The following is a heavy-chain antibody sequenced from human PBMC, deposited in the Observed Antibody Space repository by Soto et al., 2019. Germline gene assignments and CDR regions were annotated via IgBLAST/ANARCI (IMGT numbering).Heavy chain of an antibody. J-gene: IGHJ5*02. D-gene: IGHD3-10*01. CDR1: GYGFSIYG. Sequence: VSVNVSCKAAGYGFSIYGISWVRQAPGQGLEWMGWISAYNGNTNYAQKLQGRVTMTTDTSTSTAYMELRSLRSDDTAVYYCAGGTRLGGSGSYYNGWFDPWGQGTLVTVSS. V-gene: IGHV1-18*01. CDR2: ISAYNGNT. CDR3: AGGTRLGGSGSYYNGWFDP.